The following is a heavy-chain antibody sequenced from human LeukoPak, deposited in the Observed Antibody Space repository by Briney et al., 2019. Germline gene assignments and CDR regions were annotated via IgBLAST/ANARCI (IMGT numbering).Heavy chain of an antibody. CDR2: IIPILGIA. D-gene: IGHD3-10*01. Sequence: ASVKVSCKASGGTFSSYAISWVRQAPGQGLEWMGRIIPILGIANYAQKFQGRVTITADKSTSTAYMELSSLRSEDTAVYYCARDRVFTEYYFDYWGQGTLVTVSS. CDR1: GGTFSSYA. J-gene: IGHJ4*02. V-gene: IGHV1-69*04. CDR3: ARDRVFTEYYFDY.